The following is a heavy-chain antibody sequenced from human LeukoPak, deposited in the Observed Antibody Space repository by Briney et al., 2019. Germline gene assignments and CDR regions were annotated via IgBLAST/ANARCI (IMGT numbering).Heavy chain of an antibody. J-gene: IGHJ5*02. V-gene: IGHV4-59*13. CDR3: AREGTAGTTLNWFDP. CDR1: GGSIISYY. Sequence: SETLSLTCTVSGGSIISYYCSWIWQPPGKGLEWIWYISYSGSTNYNPSLKSRGTISVDTSKNQFSLKLSSVTAADTAVYYCAREGTAGTTLNWFDPWGQGTLVTVSS. CDR2: ISYSGST. D-gene: IGHD1-1*01.